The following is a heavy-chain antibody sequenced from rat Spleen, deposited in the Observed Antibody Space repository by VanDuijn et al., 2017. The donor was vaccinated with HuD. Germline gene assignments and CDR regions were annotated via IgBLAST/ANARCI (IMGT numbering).Heavy chain of an antibody. CDR2: ISYDGSST. CDR3: ARHGSAYYYSGPYWYFDF. CDR1: GFTFSDYY. V-gene: IGHV5-29*01. Sequence: EVQLVESDGGLVQPGRSLKLSCAASGFTFSDYYMAWVRQAPTKGLEWVATISYDGSSTYYRDSVKGRFTISKDNAKSTLYLQMDSLKSEDTATYYCARHGSAYYYSGPYWYFDFWGPGTMVTVSS. D-gene: IGHD1-1*01. J-gene: IGHJ1*01.